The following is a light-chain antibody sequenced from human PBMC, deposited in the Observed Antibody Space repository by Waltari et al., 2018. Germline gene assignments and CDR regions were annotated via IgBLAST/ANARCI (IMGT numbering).Light chain of an antibody. CDR1: SSDRGGFNY. Sequence: SALTQPAPVSGSPGQSVTISCTGTSSDRGGFNYVSWYQQHPGKVPKLMIFEVTNRPSGVSNRFSGSKSGNTASLTISGLQAEDEADYYCCSYTSSHTVVFGGGTKLTVL. CDR3: CSYTSSHTVV. CDR2: EVT. J-gene: IGLJ2*01. V-gene: IGLV2-14*01.